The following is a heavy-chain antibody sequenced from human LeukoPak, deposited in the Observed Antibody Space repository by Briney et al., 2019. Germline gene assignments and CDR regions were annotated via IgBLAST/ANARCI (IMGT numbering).Heavy chain of an antibody. CDR1: GGPISSGGYH. CDR2: IYYSGST. J-gene: IGHJ5*02. V-gene: IGHV4-31*03. CDR3: AREHIAVAGTYWFDP. D-gene: IGHD6-19*01. Sequence: SQTLSLTCTVSGGPISSGGYHWSWIRQHPGKGLEWVGYIYYSGSTYTNPSLKSRVTISVDTSKNQFSLKLSSVTAADTAVYYCAREHIAVAGTYWFDPWGEGTLVTVSS.